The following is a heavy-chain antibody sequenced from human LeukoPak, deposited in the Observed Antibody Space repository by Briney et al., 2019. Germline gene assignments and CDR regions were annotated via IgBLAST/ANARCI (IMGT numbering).Heavy chain of an antibody. CDR1: GYTFIGYF. J-gene: IGHJ4*02. V-gene: IGHV1-2*02. CDR2: INPNSGDT. Sequence: ASVKVSCKAPGYTFIGYFMHWVRQAPGQGLEWMGWINPNSGDTNYAQKFKGRVTMTRDTSISAAYMELSSLRFDDTAVYYCSRAADVVLVPPSDDWGQGTLVTVSS. CDR3: SRAADVVLVPPSDD. D-gene: IGHD2-8*02.